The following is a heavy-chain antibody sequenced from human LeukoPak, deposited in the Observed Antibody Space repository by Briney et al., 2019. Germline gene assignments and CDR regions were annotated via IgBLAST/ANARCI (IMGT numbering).Heavy chain of an antibody. CDR3: ARRLAYCGGDCYPNAFDI. V-gene: IGHV3-21*01. J-gene: IGHJ3*02. D-gene: IGHD2-21*02. Sequence: GGSLRLSCAASGFTFSSYSMNWVRQAPGKGLEWVSSISSSSSYIYYADSVKGRFTISRDNAKNSLYLQMNSLRAEDTAVYYCARRLAYCGGDCYPNAFDIWGQGTMVTVSS. CDR2: ISSSSSYI. CDR1: GFTFSSYS.